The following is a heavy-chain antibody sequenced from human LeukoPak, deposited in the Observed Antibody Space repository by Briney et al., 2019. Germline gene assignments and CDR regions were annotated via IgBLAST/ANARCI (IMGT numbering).Heavy chain of an antibody. V-gene: IGHV4-59*01. J-gene: IGHJ4*02. CDR1: GGSISSYY. D-gene: IGHD6-19*01. CDR3: ARDAGEYSSGWFDY. Sequence: SETLPLTCTVSGGSISSYYWSWIRQPPGKGLEWIGYIYYSGSTNYNPSLKSRVTISVDTSKNQFSLKLSSVTAADTAVYYCARDAGEYSSGWFDYWGQGTLVTVSS. CDR2: IYYSGST.